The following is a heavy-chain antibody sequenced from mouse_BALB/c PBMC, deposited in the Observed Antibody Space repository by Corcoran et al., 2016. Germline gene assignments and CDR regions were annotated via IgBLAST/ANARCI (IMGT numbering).Heavy chain of an antibody. CDR2: INPRSRGT. D-gene: IGHD1-1*01. V-gene: IGHV1-18*01. Sequence: EVLLQQPGPELVKPGASVKITCKASGDTCTDYNMDWVKQSHGKSLEWIGDINPRSRGTIYNQTFEGRATFTVDKSSNKAYMELRSLTSEDTAVYYCARWGITTFDYWGQGTTVTVSS. J-gene: IGHJ2*01. CDR1: GDTCTDYN. CDR3: ARWGITTFDY.